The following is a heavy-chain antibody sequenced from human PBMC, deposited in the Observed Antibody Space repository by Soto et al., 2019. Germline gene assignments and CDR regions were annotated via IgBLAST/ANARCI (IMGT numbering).Heavy chain of an antibody. V-gene: IGHV4-4*02. CDR1: GGSISRSNW. J-gene: IGHJ3*01. CDR3: ARDSASSGVFT. Sequence: QVQLQESGPGLVKPSGTLSLTCAVTGGSISRSNWWTWVRQPPGEGLGGVGEISRSGTTNYKPSLKSRVSISVDKSRIEFSLNLGSVTAADTAMYYCARDSASSGVFTWGQGTMVTVSS. D-gene: IGHD6-19*01. CDR2: ISRSGTT.